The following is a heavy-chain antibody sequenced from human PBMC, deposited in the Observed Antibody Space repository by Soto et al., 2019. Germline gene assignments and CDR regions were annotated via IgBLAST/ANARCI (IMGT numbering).Heavy chain of an antibody. CDR3: ARGGGIVVVVAATRHWHFDP. J-gene: IGHJ5*02. D-gene: IGHD2-15*01. CDR2: IYYSGST. CDR1: GGSISSGDYY. V-gene: IGHV4-30-4*01. Sequence: PSETLSLTCTVSGGSISSGDYYWSWIRQPPGKGLEWIGYIYYSGSTYYNPSLKSRVTISVDTSKNQFSLKLSSVTAADTAVYYCARGGGIVVVVAATRHWHFDPWGQGTLVTVSS.